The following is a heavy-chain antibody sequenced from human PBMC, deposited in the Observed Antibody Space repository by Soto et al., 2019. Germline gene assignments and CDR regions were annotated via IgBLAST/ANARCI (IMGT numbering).Heavy chain of an antibody. CDR2: IDPSGTT. CDR1: GASIRTYF. V-gene: IGHV4-4*07. J-gene: IGHJ6*02. CDR3: ASLGRNYYNGMDV. Sequence: QVQLQESGPGLVKPSETLSLTCTVSGASIRTYFWTWIRQSAGEGLEWLGRIDPSGTTTSNTSLKCRLTMSLDTSTNQFSLTLTSVTAADTAVYFCASLGRNYYNGMDVWGQGTTVIVSS.